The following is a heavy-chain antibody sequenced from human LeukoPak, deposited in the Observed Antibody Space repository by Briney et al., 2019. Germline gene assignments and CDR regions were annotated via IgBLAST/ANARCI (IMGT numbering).Heavy chain of an antibody. CDR3: ARAPNYYDSSGYFYWFDP. CDR1: GYTFTGYY. D-gene: IGHD3-22*01. Sequence: ASVKDSCKASGYTFTGYYMHWVRQAPGQGLEWMGWINPNSGGTNYAQKFQGRVTMTRDTSISTAYMELSRLRSDDTAVYYCARAPNYYDSSGYFYWFDPWGQGTLVTVSS. V-gene: IGHV1-2*02. CDR2: INPNSGGT. J-gene: IGHJ5*02.